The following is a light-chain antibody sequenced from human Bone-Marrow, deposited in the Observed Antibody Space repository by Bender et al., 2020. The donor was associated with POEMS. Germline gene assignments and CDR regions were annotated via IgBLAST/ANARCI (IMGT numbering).Light chain of an antibody. Sequence: QSALTQPASVSGSPGQSITISCTGTSSDVGTNNYVSWYQQHPGKAPKIIIYDVSNGPSGVSSRFSASKSGNTASLTISGLQAKDEADYYCSSYTGNNTLLFGGGTKLTVL. CDR1: SSDVGTNNY. V-gene: IGLV2-14*01. J-gene: IGLJ2*01. CDR3: SSYTGNNTLL. CDR2: DVS.